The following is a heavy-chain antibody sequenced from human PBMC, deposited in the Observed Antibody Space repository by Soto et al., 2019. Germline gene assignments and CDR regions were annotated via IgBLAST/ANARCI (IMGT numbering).Heavy chain of an antibody. D-gene: IGHD5-12*01. Sequence: EVQLVESGGGLVKPGGSLRLSCAASGFTFSSYSMNWVRQAPGKGLEWVSSISSSSSYIYYADSVKRRFTISRDNAKNSLYLQMNSLRDADTAVYYCARGLGYVEYRGGQYYYGMDVWGQGTTVTVSS. J-gene: IGHJ6*02. CDR1: GFTFSSYS. CDR2: ISSSSSYI. V-gene: IGHV3-21*01. CDR3: ARGLGYVEYRGGQYYYGMDV.